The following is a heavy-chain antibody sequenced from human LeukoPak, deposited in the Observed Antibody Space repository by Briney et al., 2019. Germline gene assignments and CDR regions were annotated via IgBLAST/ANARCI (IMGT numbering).Heavy chain of an antibody. Sequence: GASVKVSCKASGYTFTAYYINWVRQAPGQGPEWMGWINPNSGGTNYAQKFQGRVTMTRDTSISTAYMELNRLTSDDTAVYYCARRLTGVDYWGQGTLVTVSS. CDR1: GYTFTAYY. V-gene: IGHV1-2*02. CDR2: INPNSGGT. CDR3: ARRLTGVDY. J-gene: IGHJ4*02. D-gene: IGHD7-27*01.